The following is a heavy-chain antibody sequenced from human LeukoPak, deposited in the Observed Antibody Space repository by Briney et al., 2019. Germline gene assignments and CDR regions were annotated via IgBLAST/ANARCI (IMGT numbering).Heavy chain of an antibody. CDR1: GFTFSSYA. V-gene: IGHV3-64D*06. D-gene: IGHD1-7*01. J-gene: IGHJ4*02. CDR2: ISGNGGTT. Sequence: GGSLRLSCSASGFTFSSYAMHWVRQAPGKGLEYVSAISGNGGTTYYADSVKGRFSISRDNSKNTLFLQLSNLTSEDTAVYYCVMALPGTASVEWGQGTLVTVSS. CDR3: VMALPGTASVE.